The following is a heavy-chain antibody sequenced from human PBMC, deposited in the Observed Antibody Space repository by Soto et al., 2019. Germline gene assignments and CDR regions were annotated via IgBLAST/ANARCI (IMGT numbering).Heavy chain of an antibody. J-gene: IGHJ4*02. CDR2: ISSSSSTI. Sequence: GGSLRLSCAASGFTFSSYSMNWVRQAPGKGLEWVSYISSSSSTIYYADSVKGRFTISRDNAKNSLYLQMNSLRAEDTAVYYCARDRGSMIVVVPFDYWGQGTLVTVSS. V-gene: IGHV3-48*01. D-gene: IGHD3-22*01. CDR1: GFTFSSYS. CDR3: ARDRGSMIVVVPFDY.